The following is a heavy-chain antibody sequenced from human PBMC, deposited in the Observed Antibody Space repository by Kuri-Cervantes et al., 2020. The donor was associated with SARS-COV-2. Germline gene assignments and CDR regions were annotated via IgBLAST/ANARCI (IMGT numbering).Heavy chain of an antibody. CDR1: GYSFTSYW. CDR3: ARHLGSGWPGAYYYYYMVV. J-gene: IGHJ6*03. CDR2: IYPGDSDT. V-gene: IGHV5-51*01. D-gene: IGHD6-19*01. Sequence: KVSCKGSGYSFTSYWIGWVRQMPGKGLEWMGIIYPGDSDTRYSPSFQGQVTISADKSISTAYLQWSSLKASDTAMYYCARHLGSGWPGAYYYYYMVVWGKGTTVTVSS.